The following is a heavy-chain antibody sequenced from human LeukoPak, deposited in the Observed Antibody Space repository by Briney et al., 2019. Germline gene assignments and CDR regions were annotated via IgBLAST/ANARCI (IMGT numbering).Heavy chain of an antibody. Sequence: PSETLSLTCAVYGGSFSGYYWSWIRQPPGKGLEWIGEINHSGSTNYSPSLKSRVTISVDTSKNQFSLKLSSVTAADTAVYYCARVRGGKYDYIWGSYRYLYYFDYWGQGTLVTVSS. CDR1: GGSFSGYY. CDR2: INHSGST. J-gene: IGHJ4*02. D-gene: IGHD3-16*02. CDR3: ARVRGGKYDYIWGSYRYLYYFDY. V-gene: IGHV4-34*01.